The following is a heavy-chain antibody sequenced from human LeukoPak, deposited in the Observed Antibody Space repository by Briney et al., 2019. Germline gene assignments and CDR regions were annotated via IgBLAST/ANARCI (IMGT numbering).Heavy chain of an antibody. Sequence: ETLSLTCAVYGGSFSGYYWSWIRQPPGKGLEWIGEINHSGSTNYNPSLKSRVTISVDTSRNHFSLKLSSVTAADTALYYCARVIDVAAAGYFDSWGQGTQVTVSS. CDR2: INHSGST. V-gene: IGHV4-34*01. J-gene: IGHJ4*02. D-gene: IGHD6-13*01. CDR3: ARVIDVAAAGYFDS. CDR1: GGSFSGYY.